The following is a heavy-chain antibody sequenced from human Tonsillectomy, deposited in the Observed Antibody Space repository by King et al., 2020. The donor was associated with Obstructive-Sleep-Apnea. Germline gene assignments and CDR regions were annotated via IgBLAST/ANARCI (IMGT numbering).Heavy chain of an antibody. J-gene: IGHJ4*02. CDR2: LYHSWNT. D-gene: IGHD1-26*01. V-gene: IGHV4-38-2*02. CDR1: GYSISRGYY. CDR3: TREMGELLGFDY. Sequence: VQLQESGPGLVKPSETLSLTCTVSGYSISRGYYWGWIRQPPGKGLEWIGGLYHSWNTFYNPSLKGRDTMSVDTSKNQFSLKLTSVTAADTAVYYCTREMGELLGFDYWGQGTLVTVSS.